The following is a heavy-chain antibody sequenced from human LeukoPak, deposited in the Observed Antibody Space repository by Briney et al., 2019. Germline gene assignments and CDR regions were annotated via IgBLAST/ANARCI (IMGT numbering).Heavy chain of an antibody. CDR1: GFTFSSYS. J-gene: IGHJ4*02. CDR2: ISSSGTYI. V-gene: IGHV3-21*01. CDR3: AKEKQWLVHRVYFDY. Sequence: GGSLRLSCAASGFTFSSYSMNWVRQAPGKGLEWVASISSSGTYIYYADSVKGRFTISRDNTKNSLHLQMNSLRAEDMAVYYCAKEKQWLVHRVYFDYWGQGTLVTVSS. D-gene: IGHD6-19*01.